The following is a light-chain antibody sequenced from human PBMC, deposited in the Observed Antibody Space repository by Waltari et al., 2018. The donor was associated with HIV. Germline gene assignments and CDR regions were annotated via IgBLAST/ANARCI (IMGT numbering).Light chain of an antibody. CDR2: DVS. CDR3: QQFHRYPVT. V-gene: IGKV1-13*02. Sequence: AIQLTQSPPSLSASVNDRVTITCRASQYINRPLAWYLQKPGKAPKHLVYDVSTLESGVPSRFSGSGFGTDYALTISSLQSEDFATYFCQQFHRYPVTFGQGTRLEIK. J-gene: IGKJ5*01. CDR1: QYINRP.